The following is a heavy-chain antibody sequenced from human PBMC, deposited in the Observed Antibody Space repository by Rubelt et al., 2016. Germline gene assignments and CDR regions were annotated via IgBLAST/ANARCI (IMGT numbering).Heavy chain of an antibody. CDR2: IYPGDSDT. CDR3: ARLRGSPQGAAFDI. Sequence: VQLVQSGAEVKKPGESLKISCKGSGYSFTTYWIGWVRQMPGTGLECMGIIYPGDSDTRYSPSFQGQGTSSADKSISTAYLQWSSLKAADTAMYYCARLRGSPQGAAFDIWGQGTMVTVSS. V-gene: IGHV5-51*01. J-gene: IGHJ3*02. CDR1: GYSFTTYW. D-gene: IGHD1-26*01.